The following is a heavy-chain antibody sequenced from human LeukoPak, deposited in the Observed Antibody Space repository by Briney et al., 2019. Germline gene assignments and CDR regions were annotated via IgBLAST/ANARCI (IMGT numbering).Heavy chain of an antibody. Sequence: GGSLRLSCAASGFRFSTYWMSWVRHVPGKGLEWVATIKPDVSEKYYVDSLTGRFAIPRAHAKNSMSLQMSSLRAEDTAVYYCARARLESWGQGSLVTVSS. CDR3: ARARLES. V-gene: IGHV3-7*01. CDR2: IKPDVSEK. CDR1: GFRFSTYW. J-gene: IGHJ5*01.